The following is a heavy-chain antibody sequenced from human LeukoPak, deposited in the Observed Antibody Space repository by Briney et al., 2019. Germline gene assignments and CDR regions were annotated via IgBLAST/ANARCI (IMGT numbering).Heavy chain of an antibody. CDR2: INYVGGT. D-gene: IGHD3-10*01. Sequence: PSETLSLTCTVPDGSISGYYWSWIRQPPGKGLEWIGYINYVGGTNYNPSLRSRVTFSRGTSKNQFSLKLRSVTAADTAVYFCARLGYGSGTPYYYFYMDDWGTGTTVTVSS. V-gene: IGHV4-59*01. J-gene: IGHJ6*03. CDR1: DGSISGYY. CDR3: ARLGYGSGTPYYYFYMDD.